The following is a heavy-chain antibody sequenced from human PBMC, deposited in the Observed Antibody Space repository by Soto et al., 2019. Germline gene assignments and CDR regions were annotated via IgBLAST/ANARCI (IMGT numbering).Heavy chain of an antibody. CDR1: GFTFSSYA. V-gene: IGHV3-23*01. Sequence: PGGSLRLSCAASGFTFSSYAMSWVRQAPGKGLEWVSAISGSGGSTYYADSVKGRFTISRDNSKNTLYLQMNSLRAEDTAVYYCAKGPDYDFWSGHLDYWGQGTLVTVSS. CDR2: ISGSGGST. D-gene: IGHD3-3*01. CDR3: AKGPDYDFWSGHLDY. J-gene: IGHJ4*02.